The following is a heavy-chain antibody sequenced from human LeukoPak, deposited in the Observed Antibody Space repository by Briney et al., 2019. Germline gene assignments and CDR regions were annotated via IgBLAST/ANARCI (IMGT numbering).Heavy chain of an antibody. Sequence: SETLSLTCTVSGGSISSGGYYWSWIRQPPGKGLEWIGYIYHSGSTYYNPSLKSRVTISVDTSKNQFSLKLSSVTAADTAVYYCARTWEDEYSSSWYSEGGWFDPWGQGTLVTFSS. CDR2: IYHSGST. V-gene: IGHV4-30-2*01. J-gene: IGHJ5*02. CDR1: GGSISSGGYY. D-gene: IGHD6-13*01. CDR3: ARTWEDEYSSSWYSEGGWFDP.